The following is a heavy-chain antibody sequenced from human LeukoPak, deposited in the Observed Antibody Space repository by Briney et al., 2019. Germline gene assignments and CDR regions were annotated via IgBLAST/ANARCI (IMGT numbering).Heavy chain of an antibody. CDR3: ARDVEYCTNGVCYEANWFDP. CDR1: GGSISSHY. Sequence: SETLSLTCTVSGGSISSHYWSWIRQPPGKGLEWIGYIYYSGSTNYNPSLKSRVTISVDTSKNQFSLKLSSVTAADTAVYYCARDVEYCTNGVCYEANWFDPWGQGTLVTVSS. V-gene: IGHV4-59*11. D-gene: IGHD2-8*01. CDR2: IYYSGST. J-gene: IGHJ5*02.